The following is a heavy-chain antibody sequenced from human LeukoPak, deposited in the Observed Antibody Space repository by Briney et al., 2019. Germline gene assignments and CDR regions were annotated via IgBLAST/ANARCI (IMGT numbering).Heavy chain of an antibody. V-gene: IGHV3-48*03. CDR1: GFTFSLYE. D-gene: IGHD6-13*01. CDR3: VRVSGPQQTRDY. Sequence: SGGSVTLSCVPSGFTFSLYEMNWVRQAPGRGLDCLSCIGGSDTTTFYEDSVKGRFTLSSGNAKNSLYLQMDSLSADEPAVVYFVRVSGPQQTRDYWGQGNLVSVSS. J-gene: IGHJ4*02. CDR2: IGGSDTTT.